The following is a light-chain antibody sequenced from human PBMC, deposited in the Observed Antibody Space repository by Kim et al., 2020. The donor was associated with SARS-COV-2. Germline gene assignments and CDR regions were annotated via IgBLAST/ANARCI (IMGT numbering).Light chain of an antibody. V-gene: IGKV3-11*01. Sequence: EIVLTQSPATLSLSPGERATLSCRASQSVSSYLAWYQQKPGQAPRLLIYDASNRATGIPARFSGSGSGTDFTLTISSLEPEDFAVYYCQQRSNWPLMYTCGQGTKLEF. CDR3: QQRSNWPLMYT. CDR2: DAS. J-gene: IGKJ2*01. CDR1: QSVSSY.